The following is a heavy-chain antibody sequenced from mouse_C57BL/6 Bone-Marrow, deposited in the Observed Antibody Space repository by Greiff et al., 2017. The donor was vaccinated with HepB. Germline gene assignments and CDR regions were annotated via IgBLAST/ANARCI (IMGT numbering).Heavy chain of an antibody. CDR1: GYTFTDYY. Sequence: EVQLQQSGPELVKPGASVKISCKASGYTFTDYYMNWVKQSHGKSLEWIGDINPNNGGTSYNQKFKGKATLTVDKSSSTAYMELRSLTSEDSAVYYCARGSYYYGSSFYWYFDVWGTGTTVTVSS. CDR2: INPNNGGT. CDR3: ARGSYYYGSSFYWYFDV. J-gene: IGHJ1*03. D-gene: IGHD1-1*01. V-gene: IGHV1-26*01.